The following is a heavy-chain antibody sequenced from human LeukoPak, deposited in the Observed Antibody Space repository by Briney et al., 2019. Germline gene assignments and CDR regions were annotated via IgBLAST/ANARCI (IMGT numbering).Heavy chain of an antibody. V-gene: IGHV3-30*03. CDR2: ISYDGSNK. D-gene: IGHD3-10*01. CDR1: GFTFSSYG. Sequence: GGSLRLSCAASGFTFSSYGMHWARQAPGKGLEWVAVISYDGSNKYYADSVKGRFTISRDNSKKTPYLQMNSLRAEETAAYDCATYYYGSGSYYNRNWFDPWGQGTLVTVSS. CDR3: ATYYYGSGSYYNRNWFDP. J-gene: IGHJ5*02.